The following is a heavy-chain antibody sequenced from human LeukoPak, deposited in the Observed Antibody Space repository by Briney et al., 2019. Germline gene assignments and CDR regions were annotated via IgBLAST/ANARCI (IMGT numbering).Heavy chain of an antibody. J-gene: IGHJ4*02. CDR2: IKNENTGETT. Sequence: PGGSLRLSCAASGFTFNTYVMNWVRQAPGKGLEWVGRIKNENTGETTDYAAPVKGRFTISRDDSKNTLYLQMNSLKSEDTAVYYCTRAIGGGRDPDFDYWGQGTLVTVSS. D-gene: IGHD2-15*01. CDR1: GFTFNTYV. V-gene: IGHV3-15*01. CDR3: TRAIGGGRDPDFDY.